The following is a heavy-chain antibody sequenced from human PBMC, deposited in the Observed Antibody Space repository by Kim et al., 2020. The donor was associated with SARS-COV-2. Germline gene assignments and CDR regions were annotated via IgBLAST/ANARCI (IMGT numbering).Heavy chain of an antibody. CDR1: GYTFTSYA. CDR3: ARFEDRYDILTWNYYYYGMDV. CDR2: INAGNGNT. V-gene: IGHV1-3*01. D-gene: IGHD3-9*01. J-gene: IGHJ6*02. Sequence: ASVKVSCKASGYTFTSYAMHWVRQAPGQRLEWMGWINAGNGNTKYSQKFQGRVTITRDTSASTAYMELSSLRSEDTAVYYCARFEDRYDILTWNYYYYGMDVWGQGTTVTVSS.